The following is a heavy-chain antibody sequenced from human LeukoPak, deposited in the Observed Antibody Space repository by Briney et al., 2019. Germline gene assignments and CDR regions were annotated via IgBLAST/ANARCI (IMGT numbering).Heavy chain of an antibody. CDR2: ISSSSSYI. CDR1: GFTFSSYS. Sequence: GGSLRLSCAASGFTFSSYSMNWVRQAPGKGLEWVSSISSSSSYIYYADSVKGRFTISRDNAKNSLYLQMNSLRAEDTAVYYCARDIWDTAMAIDYWGQGTLVTVSS. D-gene: IGHD5-18*01. V-gene: IGHV3-21*01. J-gene: IGHJ4*02. CDR3: ARDIWDTAMAIDY.